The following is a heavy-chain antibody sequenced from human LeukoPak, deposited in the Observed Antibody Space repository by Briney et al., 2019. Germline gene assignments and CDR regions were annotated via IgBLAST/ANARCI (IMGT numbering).Heavy chain of an antibody. CDR3: ARELNYGYTVDY. Sequence: ASVKVSCKASGYTFTGYYMHWVRQAPGQGLEWMGWINPNSGGTNYAQKFQGRVTMTRDTSISTAYMELSRLRSDDTAVYCCARELNYGYTVDYWGQGTLVTVSS. CDR1: GYTFTGYY. J-gene: IGHJ4*02. CDR2: INPNSGGT. V-gene: IGHV1-2*02. D-gene: IGHD2-2*02.